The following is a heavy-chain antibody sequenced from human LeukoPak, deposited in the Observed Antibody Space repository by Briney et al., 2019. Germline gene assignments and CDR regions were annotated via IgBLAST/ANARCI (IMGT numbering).Heavy chain of an antibody. Sequence: GGSLRLSCAASGFTFSSYWMHWVRQAPGKGLVWVSRINSDGSSTSYADSVKGRFTISRDNAKNTLYLQMNSLRAEDTAVYYSAREEVAYYGSGSYMDYWGQGTLVTVSS. CDR2: INSDGSST. CDR1: GFTFSSYW. CDR3: AREEVAYYGSGSYMDY. D-gene: IGHD3-10*01. V-gene: IGHV3-74*01. J-gene: IGHJ4*02.